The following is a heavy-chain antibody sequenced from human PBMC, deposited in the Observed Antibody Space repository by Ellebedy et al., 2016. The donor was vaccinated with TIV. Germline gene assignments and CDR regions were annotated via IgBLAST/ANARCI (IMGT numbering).Heavy chain of an antibody. CDR2: IKHDGPEK. Sequence: GGSLRLXXVASGFTFTTYRMSWVRQAPGKGLEWVANIKHDGPEKNYLDSVKGRFTVSRDNAKSSVYLQMNSLRAEDTALYYCARDIGPSYYYYGLDVWGQGTTVTVS. D-gene: IGHD2-15*01. J-gene: IGHJ6*02. CDR1: GFTFTTYR. CDR3: ARDIGPSYYYYGLDV. V-gene: IGHV3-7*03.